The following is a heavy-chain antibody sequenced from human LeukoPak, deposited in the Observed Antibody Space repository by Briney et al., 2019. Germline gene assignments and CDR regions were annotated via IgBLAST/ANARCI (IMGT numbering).Heavy chain of an antibody. CDR1: GYTFTDYY. Sequence: APVKVSCKASGYTFTDYYMHWVRQAPGQGLAWMGWINPNSGDTNYAQKFQDRVTMTRDTSINTAYMELSRLRSDDTAVYYCAKSSQGSFTVSWFDPWGQGTLVTVSS. J-gene: IGHJ5*02. CDR3: AKSSQGSFTVSWFDP. D-gene: IGHD4-17*01. V-gene: IGHV1-2*02. CDR2: INPNSGDT.